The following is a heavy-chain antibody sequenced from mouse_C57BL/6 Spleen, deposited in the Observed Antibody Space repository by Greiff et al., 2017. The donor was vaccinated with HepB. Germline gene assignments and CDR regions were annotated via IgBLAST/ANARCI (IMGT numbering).Heavy chain of an antibody. V-gene: IGHV2-2*01. CDR2: IWSGGST. J-gene: IGHJ4*01. Sequence: QVQLKQSGPGLVQPSQSLSITCTVSGFSLTSYGVHWVRQSPGKGLEWLGVIWSGGSTDYNAAFISRLSISKDNSKSQVFFKMNSLQADDTAIYYCARKPCYGSSYGYAMDYWGQGTSVTVSS. CDR3: ARKPCYGSSYGYAMDY. CDR1: GFSLTSYG. D-gene: IGHD1-1*01.